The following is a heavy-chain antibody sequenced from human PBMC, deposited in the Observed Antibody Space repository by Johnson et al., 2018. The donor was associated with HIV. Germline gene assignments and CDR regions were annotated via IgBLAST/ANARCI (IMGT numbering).Heavy chain of an antibody. D-gene: IGHD5-12*01. V-gene: IGHV3-20*04. CDR1: GFTFDDYG. CDR2: INWNGGST. Sequence: VQLVESGGGVVQPGRSLRLSCAASGFTFDDYGMSWVRQAPGKGLEWVSGINWNGGSTGYADSVKDRFTISRDNAKNSLYLQMNSLRAEDTALYYCARDGPYSGYDENAFDIWGQGTMVTVSS. CDR3: ARDGPYSGYDENAFDI. J-gene: IGHJ3*02.